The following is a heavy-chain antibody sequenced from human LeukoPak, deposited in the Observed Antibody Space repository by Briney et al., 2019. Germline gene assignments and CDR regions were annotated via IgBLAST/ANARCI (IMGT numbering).Heavy chain of an antibody. CDR2: ISAYNGNT. CDR3: ARGDIVVVPAAIKGAFDI. J-gene: IGHJ3*02. Sequence: GASVKVSCKASGYTFTSYGISWVRQAPGQGLEWMGWISAYNGNTNYAQKLQGRVTMTTDTSTSTAYMELRSLRSDDTAVYYCARGDIVVVPAAIKGAFDIWGQGTTVTVSS. D-gene: IGHD2-2*02. CDR1: GYTFTSYG. V-gene: IGHV1-18*01.